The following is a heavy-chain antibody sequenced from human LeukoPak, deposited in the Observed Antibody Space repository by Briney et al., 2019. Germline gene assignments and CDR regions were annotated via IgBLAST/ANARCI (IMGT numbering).Heavy chain of an antibody. CDR3: ARDWRIALVLGVINVPGGMNV. D-gene: IGHD3-10*01. CDR1: AYTFTTYY. V-gene: IGHV1-46*01. J-gene: IGHJ6*02. CDR2: IYPSTGST. Sequence: ASVKVSCKSSAYTFTTYYIHCVRQAPGQGLEWIGMIYPSTGSTYYAQRFQGRVTMTRDTSTSTVYMELGSLTSDDTAVYYCARDWRIALVLGVINVPGGMNVWGQGTTVTVSS.